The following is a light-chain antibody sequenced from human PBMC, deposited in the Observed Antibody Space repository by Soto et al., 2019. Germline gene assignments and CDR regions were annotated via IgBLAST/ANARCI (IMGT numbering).Light chain of an antibody. J-gene: IGKJ1*01. CDR1: HRVYSN. Sequence: EICMTKSPATLSVSPGESANLSCRASHRVYSNLAWYQQRPGQAPRLLIYGASTRATGVPARFSGRGSGTEFTLTISSLQSEDFAVYYCQQYTDWPRTFGQGTKVDI. V-gene: IGKV3-15*01. CDR2: GAS. CDR3: QQYTDWPRT.